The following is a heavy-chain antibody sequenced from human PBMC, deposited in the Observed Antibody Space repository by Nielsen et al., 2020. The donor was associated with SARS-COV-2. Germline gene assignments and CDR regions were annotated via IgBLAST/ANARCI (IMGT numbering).Heavy chain of an antibody. D-gene: IGHD3-16*01. CDR2: IWYDGSNK. CDR3: ARERIGPYDYVWGQTPGAFDI. CDR1: GFTFSSYG. V-gene: IGHV3-33*01. Sequence: GESLKISCAASGFTFSSYGMHWVRQAPGKGLEWVAVIWYDGSNKYYADSVKGRFTISRDNSKNTLYLQMNSLRAEDTAVYYCARERIGPYDYVWGQTPGAFDIWGQGTMVTVSS. J-gene: IGHJ3*02.